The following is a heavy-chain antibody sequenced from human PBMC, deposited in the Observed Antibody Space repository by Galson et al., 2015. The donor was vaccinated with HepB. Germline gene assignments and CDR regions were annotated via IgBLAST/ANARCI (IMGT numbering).Heavy chain of an antibody. CDR3: ATEAYCGGDCSGIFDI. CDR1: GFTFSNYD. D-gene: IGHD2-21*01. CDR2: IGSGGDT. J-gene: IGHJ3*02. Sequence: SLRLSCATSGFTFSNYDMHWVRQGTGKGLEWVSGIGSGGDTYYAGSVKGRFTISREDAKNSLYLQMNSLRAEDTAVYYCATEAYCGGDCSGIFDIWGRGTMVTVSS. V-gene: IGHV3-13*01.